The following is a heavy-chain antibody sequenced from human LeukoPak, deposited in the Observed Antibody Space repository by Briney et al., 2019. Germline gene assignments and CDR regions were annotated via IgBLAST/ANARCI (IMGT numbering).Heavy chain of an antibody. J-gene: IGHJ4*02. CDR1: GFTFSSYG. Sequence: GGSLRLSCAVSGFTFSSYGMHWVRQAPGKGLEWVAVISYDGSNKYCADSVKGRFTISRDNSKNTLYLQMNSLRAEDTAVYYCAKDSDGWGQGTLVTV. CDR3: AKDSDG. D-gene: IGHD4-17*01. V-gene: IGHV3-30*18. CDR2: ISYDGSNK.